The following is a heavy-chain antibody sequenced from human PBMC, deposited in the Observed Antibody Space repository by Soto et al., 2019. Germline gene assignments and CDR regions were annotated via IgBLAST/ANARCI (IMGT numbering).Heavy chain of an antibody. Sequence: SETLSLTCTISGVSISSYYWIWIRQPPGKGLEWIGYIYYSGSTNYNPSLKGRVTISVDTSKNQLSLRLSSVTAADTAVYYCARERAGIQLSFDYWGQGSLVTVSS. D-gene: IGHD5-18*01. CDR2: IYYSGST. V-gene: IGHV4-59*01. CDR1: GVSISSYY. CDR3: ARERAGIQLSFDY. J-gene: IGHJ4*02.